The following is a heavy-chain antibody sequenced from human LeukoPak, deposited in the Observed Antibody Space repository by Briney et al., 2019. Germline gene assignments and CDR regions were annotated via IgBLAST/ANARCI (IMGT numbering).Heavy chain of an antibody. CDR1: GFTFSRYS. V-gene: IGHV3-21*01. Sequence: GGSLRLPCAASGFTFSRYSMNWVRQAPGKGLEWVSSISSSSTYIYYADSVKGRFTISRDNAENSLYLQMNSLRAEDTAVYYCARDYDSSGQNDYWGQGTLVTVSS. J-gene: IGHJ4*02. CDR2: ISSSSTYI. D-gene: IGHD3-22*01. CDR3: ARDYDSSGQNDY.